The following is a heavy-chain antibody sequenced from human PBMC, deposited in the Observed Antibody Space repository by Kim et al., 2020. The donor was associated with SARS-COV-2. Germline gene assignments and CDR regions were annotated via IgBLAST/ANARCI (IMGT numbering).Heavy chain of an antibody. CDR3: ARLELQDLSSPY. J-gene: IGHJ4*02. V-gene: IGHV5-51*01. CDR2: YYPGDSDT. CDR1: GYNFAIYW. D-gene: IGHD1-7*01. Sequence: GESLKISCKGSGYNFAIYWIAWVRQTPGTGLEWMGVYYPGDSDTRYSPSFQGHVTLSADKSINTAYLQWSSLRASDTAMYYCARLELQDLSSPYWGQGTLVTVSS.